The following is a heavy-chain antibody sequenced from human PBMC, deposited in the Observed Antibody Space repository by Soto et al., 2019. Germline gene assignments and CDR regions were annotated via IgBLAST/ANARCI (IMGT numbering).Heavy chain of an antibody. CDR3: ARGATVTQYDY. J-gene: IGHJ4*02. D-gene: IGHD4-17*01. Sequence: SETLSLTCTVSGVSVSSGSFYWAWIRQPPGKGLEWIGFGSYSGTTNYKPSLKSRVTISVDTSRSQISLKVSSLTAADTAVYYCARGATVTQYDYWGQGTL. V-gene: IGHV4-61*01. CDR1: GVSVSSGSFY. CDR2: GSYSGTT.